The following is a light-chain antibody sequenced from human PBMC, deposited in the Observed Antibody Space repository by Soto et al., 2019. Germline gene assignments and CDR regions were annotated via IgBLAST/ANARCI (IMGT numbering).Light chain of an antibody. J-gene: IGLJ2*01. CDR3: SSYTSSSALVV. Sequence: QSALTQPASVSGSPGQSITISCTGTSSDVGGYNYVSWYQQHPGKAPKLMIYDVSNRPSGVSNRFSGSKSGNTASLTISGLRAEEEADDYCSSYTSSSALVVFGGGTKLTVL. V-gene: IGLV2-14*01. CDR1: SSDVGGYNY. CDR2: DVS.